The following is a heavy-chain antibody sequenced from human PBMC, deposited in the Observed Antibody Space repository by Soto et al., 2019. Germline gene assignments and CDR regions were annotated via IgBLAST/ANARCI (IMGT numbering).Heavy chain of an antibody. V-gene: IGHV3-30-3*01. D-gene: IGHD3-22*01. J-gene: IGHJ1*01. CDR2: ISYDGSNK. CDR1: GFTFSSYA. CDR3: VTDGPEYFDSSAYEGYFPH. Sequence: QVQLVESGGGVVQPGRSLRLSCAASGFTFSSYAMHWVRQAPGKGLEWVAVISYDGSNKYYADSVKGRFTISRDNSKNTLYLQMNGLRAEDTAVHYCVTDGPEYFDSSAYEGYFPHLGQGTLVTVSS.